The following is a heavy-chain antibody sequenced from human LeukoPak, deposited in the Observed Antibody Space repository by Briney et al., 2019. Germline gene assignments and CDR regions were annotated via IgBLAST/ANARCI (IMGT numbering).Heavy chain of an antibody. Sequence: GGSLRLSCAASGFTFNNYAMSWVRQAPGKGLEWVSAISGSGGSTYYADSVKGRFTISRDNSKNTLYLQTNSLRAEDTAVYYCAKYAGVAAAGPPFYWGQGTLVTVSS. V-gene: IGHV3-23*01. CDR1: GFTFNNYA. CDR3: AKYAGVAAAGPPFY. CDR2: ISGSGGST. D-gene: IGHD6-13*01. J-gene: IGHJ4*02.